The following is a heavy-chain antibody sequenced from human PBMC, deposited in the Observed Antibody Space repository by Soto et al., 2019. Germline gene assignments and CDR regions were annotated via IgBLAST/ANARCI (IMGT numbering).Heavy chain of an antibody. D-gene: IGHD6-6*01. Sequence: PGGSLRLSCTGSGFAFSSHPMSWVRQAPERGLEWVSGISDGGDLTYNADSVRGRFTISRDNSKNTLSLQMNSLRVEDTAVYYCARRAFGSSRSFDIWGQGTMVTVSS. CDR3: ARRAFGSSRSFDI. CDR2: ISDGGDLT. CDR1: GFAFSSHP. V-gene: IGHV3-23*01. J-gene: IGHJ3*02.